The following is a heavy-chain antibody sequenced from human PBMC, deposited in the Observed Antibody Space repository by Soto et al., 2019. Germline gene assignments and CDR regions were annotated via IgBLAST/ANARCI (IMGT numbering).Heavy chain of an antibody. CDR1: GGTFSSYT. CDR3: ARDTHAYSGSVTSIYFDY. V-gene: IGHV1-69*08. J-gene: IGHJ4*02. CDR2: IIPILGIA. D-gene: IGHD5-12*01. Sequence: QVQLVQSGAEVKKPGSSVKVSCKASGGTFSSYTISWVRQAPGQGLEWMGRIIPILGIANYAQKFQGRVTITADKSMSTAYMELRSLRSEDTAVYYCARDTHAYSGSVTSIYFDYWGQGTLVTVSS.